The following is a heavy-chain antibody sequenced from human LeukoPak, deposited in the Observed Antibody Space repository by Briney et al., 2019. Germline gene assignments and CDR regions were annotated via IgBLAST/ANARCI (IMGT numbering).Heavy chain of an antibody. Sequence: SETLSLTCTVSGDSINSNNYYWSWIRQPAGKGLEWIGRIYSSGSTDYNPSFQSRVSISVDTSKKQFSLKLSSVTAADTAVYYCARFDCGGDCYPDYWGQGTLVTVSS. J-gene: IGHJ4*02. V-gene: IGHV4-61*02. CDR3: ARFDCGGDCYPDY. D-gene: IGHD2-21*02. CDR2: IYSSGST. CDR1: GDSINSNNYY.